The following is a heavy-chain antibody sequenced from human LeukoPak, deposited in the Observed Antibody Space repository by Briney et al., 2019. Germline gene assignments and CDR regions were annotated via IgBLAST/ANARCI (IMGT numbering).Heavy chain of an antibody. D-gene: IGHD3-10*01. CDR3: ARIGPSGSGSYFFLDP. CDR1: GFTFSAYW. CDR2: IDDDGSGA. V-gene: IGHV3-74*01. J-gene: IGHJ5*02. Sequence: GGSLRLSCAASGFTFSAYWMHWVRQAPGMGLVWVSRIDDDGSGASYADSVKGRFTISRDYARNTLYLQMNSLRAEDTAVYYCARIGPSGSGSYFFLDPWGQGTPVTVSS.